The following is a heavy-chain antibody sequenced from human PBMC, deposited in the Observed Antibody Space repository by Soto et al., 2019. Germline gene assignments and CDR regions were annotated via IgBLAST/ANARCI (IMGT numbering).Heavy chain of an antibody. D-gene: IGHD3-16*01. CDR2: IIPILGIA. CDR3: ARKEVMAPPYYDGRDV. J-gene: IGHJ6*02. Sequence: QVQLVQSGAEVKKPESSVKVSCKASGGTFSSYTISWVRQAPGQGLEWMGRIIPILGIANYAQKFQGRVTITADKSTSTAYMEVSSLRSEDTAVYYCARKEVMAPPYYDGRDVWGQGTTVTVSS. CDR1: GGTFSSYT. V-gene: IGHV1-69*02.